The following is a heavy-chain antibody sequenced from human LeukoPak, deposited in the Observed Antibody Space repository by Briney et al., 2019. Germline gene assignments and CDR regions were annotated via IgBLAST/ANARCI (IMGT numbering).Heavy chain of an antibody. V-gene: IGHV3-43*01. J-gene: IGHJ4*02. CDR1: GFTFDDYT. D-gene: IGHD2-2*02. CDR3: AKGPGGYCSSTSCYTEEGYYFDY. Sequence: GGSLRLSCAASGFTFDDYTMHWVRQAPGKGLEWVSLISWDGGSTYYADSVKGRFTISRDNSKNSLYLQMNSLRTEDTALYYCAKGPGGYCSSTSCYTEEGYYFDYWGQGTLVTVSS. CDR2: ISWDGGST.